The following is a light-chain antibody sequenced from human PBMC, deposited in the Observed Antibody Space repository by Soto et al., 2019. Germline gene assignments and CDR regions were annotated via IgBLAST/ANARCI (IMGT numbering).Light chain of an antibody. CDR3: QQYHSWPAT. CDR2: AAS. J-gene: IGKJ4*01. Sequence: DIQMTQSPSSLSASVGDTVTITCRASQDIGNFFAWFQQKPGTAPKSLISAASSLQSGVPSKFSVSGSGTDINLTSNSLQPEYVATYYCQQYHSWPATFGGGTKVEI. CDR1: QDIGNF. V-gene: IGKV1-16*02.